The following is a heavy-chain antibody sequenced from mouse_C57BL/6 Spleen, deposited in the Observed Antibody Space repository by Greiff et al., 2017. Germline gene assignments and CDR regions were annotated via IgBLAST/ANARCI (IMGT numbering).Heavy chain of an antibody. V-gene: IGHV1-55*01. CDR2: IYPGSGST. CDR1: CYTFTSYW. CDR3: ARDLY. J-gene: IGHJ2*01. Sequence: HVQLQPPWAELVKPGASVKMSCKASCYTFTSYWITWVKQRPGQGLAWLVDIYPGSGSTNYNEKFKSKATLTVDTSSSTAYMQLSSLTSEDSAVYYCARDLYWGQGTTLTVAS.